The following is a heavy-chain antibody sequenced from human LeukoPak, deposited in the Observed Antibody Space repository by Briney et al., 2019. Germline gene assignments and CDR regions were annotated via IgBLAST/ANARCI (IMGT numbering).Heavy chain of an antibody. V-gene: IGHV3-49*04. CDR3: TRAQTEVGAKYYFDY. J-gene: IGHJ4*02. CDR1: AFTFGDYA. Sequence: PGRSLRLSCTASAFTFGDYAMNWVRQAPGKGLEWVGFVRSEPYGATTEYAASAKGRFTISRDDSSGIAYLQMNSLKIEDTAVYFCTRAQTEVGAKYYFDYWGQGTLVTVSS. CDR2: VRSEPYGATT. D-gene: IGHD1-26*01.